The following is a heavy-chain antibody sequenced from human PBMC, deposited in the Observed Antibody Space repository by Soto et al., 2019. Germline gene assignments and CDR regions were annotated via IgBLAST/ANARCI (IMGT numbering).Heavy chain of an antibody. J-gene: IGHJ3*02. Sequence: QLQLQESGPGLVKPSETLSLTCTVSGGSISSSSYYWGWIRQPPGKGLEWIGSIYYSGSTYYNPSLKSRVTISVDTSKNQFSLKLSSVTAADTAVYYCARQWLRGDYGDGRIAFDIWGQGTMVTVSS. V-gene: IGHV4-39*01. D-gene: IGHD4-17*01. CDR2: IYYSGST. CDR1: GGSISSSSYY. CDR3: ARQWLRGDYGDGRIAFDI.